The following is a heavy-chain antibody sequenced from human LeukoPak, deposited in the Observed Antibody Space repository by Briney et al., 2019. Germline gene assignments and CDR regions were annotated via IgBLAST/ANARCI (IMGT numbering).Heavy chain of an antibody. CDR1: GYTFTSYD. CDR3: ARRYYDFWSGYPWFDP. Sequence: ASVKVSCKASGYTFTSYDINWVRQATGQGLEWMGWMNPNSGNTGYAQKFQGRVTMTRNTSISTAYMELSSLRSEDTAVYYYARRYYDFWSGYPWFDPWGQGTLVTVSS. J-gene: IGHJ5*02. CDR2: MNPNSGNT. D-gene: IGHD3-3*01. V-gene: IGHV1-8*01.